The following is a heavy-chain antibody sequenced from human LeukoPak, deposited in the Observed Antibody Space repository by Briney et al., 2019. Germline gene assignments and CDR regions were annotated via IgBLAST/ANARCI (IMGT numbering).Heavy chain of an antibody. CDR1: GFTFSGYA. J-gene: IGHJ6*02. CDR2: ISGSGGYT. V-gene: IGHV3-23*01. D-gene: IGHD2-2*01. Sequence: GGSLRPSCAASGFTFSGYAMSWVRQAPGKGLEWVSAISGSGGYTYYADSVKGRFTISRDNSKNTLYVQMNSLRAEDTAVYYCAKGYCSSTSCYFHYYGMDVWGQGTTVTVSS. CDR3: AKGYCSSTSCYFHYYGMDV.